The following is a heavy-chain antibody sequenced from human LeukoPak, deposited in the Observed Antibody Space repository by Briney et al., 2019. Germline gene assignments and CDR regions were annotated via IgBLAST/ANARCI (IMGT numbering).Heavy chain of an antibody. Sequence: GASVKVSCKASGYTFTSYGISWVRQAPGQGLEWMGGIIPIFGTANYAQKFQGRVTMTRDMSTSTVYMELSSLRSDDTAVYYCARVSLGELSRVFPTFDYWGQGTLVTVSS. D-gene: IGHD3-16*02. CDR1: GYTFTSYG. J-gene: IGHJ4*02. CDR3: ARVSLGELSRVFPTFDY. V-gene: IGHV1-69*05. CDR2: IIPIFGTA.